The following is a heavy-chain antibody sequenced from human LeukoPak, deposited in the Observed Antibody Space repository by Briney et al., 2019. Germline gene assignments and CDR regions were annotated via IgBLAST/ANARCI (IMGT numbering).Heavy chain of an antibody. CDR3: ASRFWSSGWYRDAFDI. J-gene: IGHJ3*02. Sequence: SVKVSCKASGGTFSSYAISWVRQAPEQGLEWMGRIIPIFGTANYAQKFQGRVTITTDESTSTAYMELSSLRSEDTAVYYCASRFWSSGWYRDAFDIWGQGTMVTVSS. CDR1: GGTFSSYA. D-gene: IGHD6-19*01. V-gene: IGHV1-69*05. CDR2: IIPIFGTA.